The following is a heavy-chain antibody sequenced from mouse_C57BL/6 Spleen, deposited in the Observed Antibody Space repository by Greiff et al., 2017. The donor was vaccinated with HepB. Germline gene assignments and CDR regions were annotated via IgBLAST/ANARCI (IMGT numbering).Heavy chain of an antibody. CDR3: ARGDYDGYSWYFDV. J-gene: IGHJ1*03. CDR2: IWSGGST. Sequence: VHLVESGPGLVQPSQSLSITCTVSGFSLTSYGVHWVRQSPGKGLEWLGVIWSGGSTDYNAAFISRLSISKDNSKSQVFFKMNSLQADDTAIYYCARGDYDGYSWYFDVWGTGTTVTVSS. CDR1: GFSLTSYG. D-gene: IGHD2-3*01. V-gene: IGHV2-2*01.